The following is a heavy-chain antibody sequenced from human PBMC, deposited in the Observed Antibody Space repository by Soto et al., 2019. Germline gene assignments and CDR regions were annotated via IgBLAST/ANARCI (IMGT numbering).Heavy chain of an antibody. J-gene: IGHJ4*02. Sequence: LSLTCTVSGGSFKSGSYSWSWIRQPPGKGLEWIGYVYHTGRTSYSPSLKSRVSISMDTSKNQFTLNLDSVTAADTAVYFCARDFAYFVSWGQGTLVTVSS. CDR2: VYHTGRT. D-gene: IGHD3-3*01. CDR3: ARDFAYFVS. CDR1: GGSFKSGSYS. V-gene: IGHV4-61*01.